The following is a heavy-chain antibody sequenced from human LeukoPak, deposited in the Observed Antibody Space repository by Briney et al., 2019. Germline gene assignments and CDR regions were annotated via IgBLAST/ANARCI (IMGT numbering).Heavy chain of an antibody. Sequence: PGGSLRLSCAASGFTFSSYAMSWVRQAPGKGLEWVSAISGSGGSTYYADSVKGRFTISRDNSKNTLYLQMNSLRAEDTAVYYCAKGVSGPVTGYFDYWGQGTLVTVSA. CDR1: GFTFSSYA. J-gene: IGHJ4*02. D-gene: IGHD4-11*01. CDR3: AKGVSGPVTGYFDY. CDR2: ISGSGGST. V-gene: IGHV3-23*01.